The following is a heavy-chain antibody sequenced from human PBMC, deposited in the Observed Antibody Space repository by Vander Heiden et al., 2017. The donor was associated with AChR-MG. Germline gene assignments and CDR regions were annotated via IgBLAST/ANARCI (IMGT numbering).Heavy chain of an antibody. CDR3: ARIWGSQSSSPPWYAMDV. J-gene: IGHJ6*02. V-gene: IGHV1-2*02. Sequence: QVHLVQSGAEVKKPGASVKVSCKASVYTFTAYYMHWVRQAPGQGLEWMGWINPNSGGTNYAQKFQGRVTMTRDTSISTAYMELSRLRSDDTAVYFCARIWGSQSSSPPWYAMDVWGQGTTVTVSS. CDR1: VYTFTAYY. CDR2: INPNSGGT. D-gene: IGHD3-16*01.